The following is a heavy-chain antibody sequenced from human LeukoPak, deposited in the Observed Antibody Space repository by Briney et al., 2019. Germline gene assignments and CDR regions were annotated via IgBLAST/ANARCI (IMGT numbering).Heavy chain of an antibody. CDR2: IYSSGNT. CDR3: ARQGGGGGWDSFDH. D-gene: IGHD2-21*01. V-gene: IGHV4-4*07. Sequence: SETLSLTCTVSGGSISDYYWSWIRQPAGKGLEWIGRIYSSGNTNYNPSLKSRVTVSVDTSKNQSSLRLSSVTAADTAVYYCARQGGGGGWDSFDHWGQGTLVAVSS. J-gene: IGHJ4*02. CDR1: GGSISDYY.